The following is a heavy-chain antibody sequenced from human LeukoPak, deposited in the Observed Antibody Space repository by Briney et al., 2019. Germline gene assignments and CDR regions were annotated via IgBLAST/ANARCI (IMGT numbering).Heavy chain of an antibody. CDR3: ARHTYRNYFDF. D-gene: IGHD4-11*01. CDR1: GGSISSGSYY. Sequence: SETLSLTCTVSGGSISSGSYYWSWIRQPACKGLEWVGRIYTSGDTNYNPSLKNRVTMSIDTSKNQFSLKVYSVTAADTAVYYCARHTYRNYFDFWGQGALVTVSS. J-gene: IGHJ4*02. CDR2: IYTSGDT. V-gene: IGHV4-61*02.